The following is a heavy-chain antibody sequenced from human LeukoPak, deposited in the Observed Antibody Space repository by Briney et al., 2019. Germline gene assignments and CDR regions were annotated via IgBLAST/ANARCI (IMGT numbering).Heavy chain of an antibody. D-gene: IGHD6-13*01. CDR2: IYYSGST. Sequence: SETLSLTCTVSGGSISSYYWNWIRQPPGKGLEWIGYIYYSGSTNYNPSLKSRVTISVDTSKNQFSLKLSSVTAADTAVYYCARCQFLGGHPAGILWGQGTLVTVSS. CDR1: GGSISSYY. J-gene: IGHJ4*02. V-gene: IGHV4-59*01. CDR3: ARCQFLGGHPAGIL.